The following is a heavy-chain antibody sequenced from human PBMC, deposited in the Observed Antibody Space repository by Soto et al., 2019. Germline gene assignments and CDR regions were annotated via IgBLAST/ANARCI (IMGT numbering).Heavy chain of an antibody. CDR1: GFTFSNYA. Sequence: QVQLVESGGGVVQPGRSLRVSCAASGFTFSNYAMHWVRQAPGKGLEWVAVVSYDGSKQFYADSVEGRFTISRDSSTSTLYLHMDNLRDEDTAVYYCARDRMYYYDNSGYYNFDYWGQGTLVTVSS. J-gene: IGHJ4*02. CDR2: VSYDGSKQ. D-gene: IGHD3-22*01. V-gene: IGHV3-30-3*01. CDR3: ARDRMYYYDNSGYYNFDY.